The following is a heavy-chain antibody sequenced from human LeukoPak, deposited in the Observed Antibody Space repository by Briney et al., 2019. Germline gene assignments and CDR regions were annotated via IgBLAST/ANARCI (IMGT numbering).Heavy chain of an antibody. Sequence: KPGGSLRLSCAASGFTFSSYSMNWVRQAPGKGPEWVSSISSSSSYIYYADSVKGRFTISRDNAKNSLYLQMNSLRAEDSAVYYCKRGRSAGGWYARVLDYWGQGTLVTVSS. CDR2: ISSSSSYI. CDR3: KRGRSAGGWYARVLDY. CDR1: GFTFSSYS. D-gene: IGHD6-19*01. J-gene: IGHJ4*02. V-gene: IGHV3-21*01.